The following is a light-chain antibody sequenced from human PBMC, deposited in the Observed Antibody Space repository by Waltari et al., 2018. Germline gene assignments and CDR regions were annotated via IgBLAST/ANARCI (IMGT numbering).Light chain of an antibody. Sequence: QSALTQPASVSGSPGQSITISCTGTSSDVGGYNYVSWYQQYPGKAPKLMIYDVSNRRSGVTNLFSGSKSGNTASLAISGLRAEEEADYYCSSYSSSTTPVVFGGGTKLTVL. CDR3: SSYSSSTTPVV. J-gene: IGLJ2*01. CDR1: SSDVGGYNY. CDR2: DVS. V-gene: IGLV2-14*03.